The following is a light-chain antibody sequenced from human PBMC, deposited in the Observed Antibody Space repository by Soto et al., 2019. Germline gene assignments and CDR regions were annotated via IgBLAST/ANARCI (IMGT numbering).Light chain of an antibody. CDR1: QSVTTY. CDR2: GAS. Sequence: EIVMTQAPATLSVSLGDRATLSCRASQSVTTYLAWHQQKPGQAPRLLIYGASTRATGIPARFSGSGSETDFTLTISSLQSEDFAFYYCQQYNSWPPSYTFGQGTKLEIK. CDR3: QQYNSWPPSYT. V-gene: IGKV3-15*01. J-gene: IGKJ2*01.